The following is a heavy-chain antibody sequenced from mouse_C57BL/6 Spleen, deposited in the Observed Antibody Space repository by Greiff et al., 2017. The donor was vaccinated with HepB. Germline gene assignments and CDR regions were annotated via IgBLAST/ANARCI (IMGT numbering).Heavy chain of an antibody. CDR3: ASEYSNYGTWFAD. D-gene: IGHD2-5*01. V-gene: IGHV1-82*01. Sequence: QVQLKQSGPELVKPGASVKISCKASGYAFSSSWMNWVKQRPGKGLEWIGRIYPGDGDTNYNGKFKGKATLSADKSSSTAYMQLSSMTAEDSAVYFCASEYSNYGTWFADWGQGTLVTVSA. CDR1: GYAFSSSW. CDR2: IYPGDGDT. J-gene: IGHJ3*01.